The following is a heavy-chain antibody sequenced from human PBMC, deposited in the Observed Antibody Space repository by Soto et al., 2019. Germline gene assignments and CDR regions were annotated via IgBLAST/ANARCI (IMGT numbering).Heavy chain of an antibody. CDR1: GYTFTSYG. CDR2: ISAYNGNT. Sequence: GASVKVSCKASGYTFTSYGISWVRQAPGQGLEWMGWISAYNGNTNYAQKLQGRVTMTTDTSTSTAYMELRSLRSDDTAVYYCARGDDYGDSYYYYYMDVWGKGTKVTVSS. V-gene: IGHV1-18*01. J-gene: IGHJ6*03. CDR3: ARGDDYGDSYYYYYMDV. D-gene: IGHD4-17*01.